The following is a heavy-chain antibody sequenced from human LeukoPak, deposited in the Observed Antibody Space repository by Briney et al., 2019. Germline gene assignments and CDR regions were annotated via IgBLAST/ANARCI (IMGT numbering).Heavy chain of an antibody. CDR3: TCTLGYCSVTSCRAPVAP. J-gene: IGHJ5*02. CDR1: GDSISRSSYC. D-gene: IGHD2-2*03. CDR2: IYHSGST. V-gene: IGHV4-39*01. Sequence: SESLSLSCVVSGDSISRSSYCGWIRQSSGKGLGWIGTIYHSGSTYYKSSLKRRVTMSADTSANQLSLRMRSVTAADTAVYYCTCTLGYCSVTSCRAPVAPGRQGILVTVSS.